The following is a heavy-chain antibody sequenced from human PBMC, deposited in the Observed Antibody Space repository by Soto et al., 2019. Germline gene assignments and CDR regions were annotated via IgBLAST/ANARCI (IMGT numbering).Heavy chain of an antibody. CDR3: ASAPSIRGYWFDP. CDR2: IYYSGST. V-gene: IGHV4-30-4*01. J-gene: IGHJ5*02. Sequence: SETLSLTCTVSGGSISSGDYYWSWIRQPPGKGLEWIGYIYYSGSTYYNPSLKSRVTISVDTSKNQFSLKLSSVTAADTAVYYCASAPSIRGYWFDPWGQGTLVTSPQ. CDR1: GGSISSGDYY.